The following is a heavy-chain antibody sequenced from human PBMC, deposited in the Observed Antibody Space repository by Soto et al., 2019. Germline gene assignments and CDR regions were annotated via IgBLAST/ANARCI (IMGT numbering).Heavy chain of an antibody. D-gene: IGHD6-13*01. CDR2: INSDGSST. CDR3: ARVGRSSWDYFDY. V-gene: IGHV3-74*01. Sequence: VQLVESGGGLVQPGGSLRLSCAASGFTFSSYWMHWVRQAPGKGLVWVSRINSDGSSTSYADSVKGRFTISRDNAKNTLYLQMNSLRAEDTAVYYCARVGRSSWDYFDYWGQGTLVTVSS. CDR1: GFTFSSYW. J-gene: IGHJ4*02.